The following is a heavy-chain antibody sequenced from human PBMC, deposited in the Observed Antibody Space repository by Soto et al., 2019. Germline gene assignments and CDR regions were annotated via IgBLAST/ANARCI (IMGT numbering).Heavy chain of an antibody. CDR3: ARVRSLAAAGPSDS. CDR1: GGTFRNYA. J-gene: IGHJ4*02. D-gene: IGHD6-13*01. Sequence: QVQLVQSGAEVKEPGSSVKVSCKASGGTFRNYAINWVRQAPGQGLEWMGGIIPIFRASTYAQKFQGRVTITADESTSTAYMDLSSLRSEDTAVYYCARVRSLAAAGPSDSWGQGTLVTVSS. CDR2: IIPIFRAS. V-gene: IGHV1-69*12.